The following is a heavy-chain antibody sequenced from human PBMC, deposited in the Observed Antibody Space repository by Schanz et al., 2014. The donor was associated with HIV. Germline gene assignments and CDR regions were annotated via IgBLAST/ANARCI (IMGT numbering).Heavy chain of an antibody. Sequence: QVQLVESGGGVVQPGRSLRLSCAASGFTFSSYGMYWVRQAPGKGLEWVAVISHDGSKKYYADSVRGRITISRDNSKNTLYLQMNSLRAEDTAVYYCAKFGRLLGNFDDWGQGTLVTVSS. CDR2: ISHDGSKK. CDR1: GFTFSSYG. V-gene: IGHV3-30*18. D-gene: IGHD2-15*01. CDR3: AKFGRLLGNFDD. J-gene: IGHJ4*02.